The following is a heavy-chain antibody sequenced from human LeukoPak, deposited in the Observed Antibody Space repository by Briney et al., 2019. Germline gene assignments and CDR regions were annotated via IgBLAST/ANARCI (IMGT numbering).Heavy chain of an antibody. CDR3: ARGPARKLLWFGEPSYNWFDP. CDR1: GGSFSGYY. J-gene: IGHJ5*02. V-gene: IGHV4-34*01. CDR2: INHSGST. D-gene: IGHD3-10*01. Sequence: SETLSLTCAVYGGSFSGYYWSWIRQPPGKGLEWIGEINHSGSTNYNPSLKSRVTISVDTSKNQFSLKLSSVTAADTAVYYCARGPARKLLWFGEPSYNWFDPWGQGTLVTVSS.